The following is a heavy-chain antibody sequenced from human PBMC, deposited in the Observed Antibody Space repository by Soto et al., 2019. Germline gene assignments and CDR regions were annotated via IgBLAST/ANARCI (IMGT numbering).Heavy chain of an antibody. D-gene: IGHD1-1*01. CDR1: GGTFSSYA. CDR3: ARDRGGTPRRYGMAV. V-gene: IGHV1-69*13. J-gene: IGHJ6*02. CDR2: IIPIFGTA. Sequence: ASVKVSCKASGGTFSSYAISWVRQAPGQGLEWMGGIIPIFGTANYAQKFQGRVTITADESTSTAYMELSSLRSEDTAVYYCARDRGGTPRRYGMAVWGQGTTVTVSS.